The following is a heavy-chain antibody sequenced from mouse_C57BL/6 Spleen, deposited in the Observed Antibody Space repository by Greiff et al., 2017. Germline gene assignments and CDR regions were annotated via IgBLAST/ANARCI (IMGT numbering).Heavy chain of an antibody. V-gene: IGHV1-18*01. CDR2: INPNNGGT. J-gene: IGHJ4*01. Sequence: EVQLQQSGPELVKPGASVKIPCKASGYTFTDYNMDWVKQSHGKSLAWIGDINPNNGGTIYNQKFKGKATLTVDKSSSTAYMELRSLTSEDTAFYYCARWGHYSNRYYAMDYWGQGTSVTVSS. D-gene: IGHD2-5*01. CDR1: GYTFTDYN. CDR3: ARWGHYSNRYYAMDY.